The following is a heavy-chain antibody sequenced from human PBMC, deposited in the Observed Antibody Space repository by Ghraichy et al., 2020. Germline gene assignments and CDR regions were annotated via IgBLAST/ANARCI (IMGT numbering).Heavy chain of an antibody. CDR1: GFTVSSKY. CDR2: IYRGGSA. CDR3: ARDSDDVFDL. J-gene: IGHJ3*01. Sequence: GGSLRLSCAASGFTVSSKYMSWVRQVPGKGLEWVSVIYRGGSAYYADSVKGRFTISRDDSKNTLYLQMSSLRVEDTAVYYCARDSDDVFDLWGQGTMVTVSS. V-gene: IGHV3-66*01.